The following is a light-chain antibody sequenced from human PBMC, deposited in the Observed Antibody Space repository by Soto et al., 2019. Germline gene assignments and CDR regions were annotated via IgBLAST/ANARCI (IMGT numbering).Light chain of an antibody. CDR1: SSDVGGHNY. J-gene: IGLJ2*01. CDR2: EVT. Sequence: QSALTQPASVSGSPGQSITISCTGTSSDVGGHNYVSWYQQHPGTAPKLMIYEVTNRPSGVSNRFSGSKSGNTASLTISGLQAEDEADYYCSAYTSSTPIDVVFGGGTKLTVL. CDR3: SAYTSSTPIDVV. V-gene: IGLV2-14*01.